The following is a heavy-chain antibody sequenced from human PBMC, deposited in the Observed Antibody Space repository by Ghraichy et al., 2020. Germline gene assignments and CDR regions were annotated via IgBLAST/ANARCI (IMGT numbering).Heavy chain of an antibody. CDR3: AREGLGVRGVITHYYYYGMDV. D-gene: IGHD3-10*01. J-gene: IGHJ6*02. V-gene: IGHV3-33*01. Sequence: GGSLRLSCAASGFTFSSYGMHWVRQAPGKGLEWVAVIWYDGSNKYYADSVKGLFTISRDNSKNTLYLQMNSLRAEDTAVYYCAREGLGVRGVITHYYYYGMDVWGQGTTVTVSS. CDR1: GFTFSSYG. CDR2: IWYDGSNK.